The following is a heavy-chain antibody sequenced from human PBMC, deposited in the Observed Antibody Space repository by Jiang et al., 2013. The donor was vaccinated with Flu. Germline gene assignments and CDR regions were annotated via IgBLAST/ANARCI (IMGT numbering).Heavy chain of an antibody. CDR3: ARGKVAYYDSSGYYSGSSFDY. Sequence: EWVSSISSSSSYIYYADSVKGRFTISRDNAKNSLYLQMNSLRAEDTAVYYCARGKVAYYDSSGYYSGSSFDYWGQGTLVTVSS. V-gene: IGHV3-21*01. D-gene: IGHD3-22*01. J-gene: IGHJ4*02. CDR2: ISSSSSYI.